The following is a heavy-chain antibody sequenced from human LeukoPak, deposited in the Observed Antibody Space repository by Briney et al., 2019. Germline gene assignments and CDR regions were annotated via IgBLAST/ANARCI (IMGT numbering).Heavy chain of an antibody. CDR3: ASRGRGYSYGYHDAFDI. J-gene: IGHJ3*02. CDR2: SHYTGST. D-gene: IGHD5-18*01. V-gene: IGHV4-39*01. Sequence: SETLSLTCTVSGGSISSSSYYWGWIRQPPGKGLEWIGSSHYTGSTYYNPSLRSRVTISVDTSKNQFSLRLSSVTAADTAVYYCASRGRGYSYGYHDAFDIWGQGTMVTVSS. CDR1: GGSISSSSYY.